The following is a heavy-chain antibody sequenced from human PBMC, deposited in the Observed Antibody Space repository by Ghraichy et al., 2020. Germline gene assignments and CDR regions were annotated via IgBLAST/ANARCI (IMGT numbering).Heavy chain of an antibody. CDR2: IYYSGST. V-gene: IGHV4-59*01. CDR3: ARVGVDTAMAALYYFDY. CDR1: GGSISSYY. J-gene: IGHJ4*02. D-gene: IGHD5-18*01. Sequence: SQTLSLTCTVSGGSISSYYWSWIRQPPGKGLEWIGYIYYSGSTNYNPSLKSRVTISVDTSKNQFSLKLSSVTAADTAVYYCARVGVDTAMAALYYFDYWGQGTLVTVSS.